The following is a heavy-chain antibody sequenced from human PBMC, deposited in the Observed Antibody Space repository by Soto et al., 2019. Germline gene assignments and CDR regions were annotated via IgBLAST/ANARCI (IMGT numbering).Heavy chain of an antibody. CDR2: INPSGGST. J-gene: IGHJ4*02. D-gene: IGHD7-27*01. CDR3: ARESLGSYFDY. CDR1: GYTFTSYA. Sequence: GASVKVSCKASGYTFTSYAMHWVRQAPGQRLEWMGWINPSGGSTSYAQKFQGRVTMTRDTSTSTVYMELSSLRSEDTAVYYCARESLGSYFDYWGQGTLVTVSS. V-gene: IGHV1-46*03.